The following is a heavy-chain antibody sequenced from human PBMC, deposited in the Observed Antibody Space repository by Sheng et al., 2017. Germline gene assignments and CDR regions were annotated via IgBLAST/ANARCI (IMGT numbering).Heavy chain of an antibody. Sequence: QVQLVESGGGVVQPGRSLRLSCAASGFTFSSYGMHWVRQAPGKGLEWVAVIWYDGSNKYYADSVKGRFTISRDNSKNTLYLQMNSLRAEDTAVYYCARGAGSGSYYTPDYWGQGTLVTVSS. V-gene: IGHV3-33*01. CDR3: ARGAGSGSYYTPDY. J-gene: IGHJ4*02. CDR2: IWYDGSNK. D-gene: IGHD3-10*01. CDR1: GFTFSSYG.